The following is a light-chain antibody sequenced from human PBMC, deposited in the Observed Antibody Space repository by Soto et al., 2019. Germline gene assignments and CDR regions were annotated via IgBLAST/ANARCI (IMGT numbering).Light chain of an antibody. CDR1: SSNIGSNT. J-gene: IGLJ2*01. Sequence: QPVLTQPPSASGPPGQRVTISCSGSSSNIGSNTVNWYQQLPGTAPKLLIYSNNQRPSGVPDRFSGSKSGTSASLAISGLQSEDEADYYCAAWDDSLNGPHVVFGGGTKLTVL. CDR3: AAWDDSLNGPHVV. CDR2: SNN. V-gene: IGLV1-44*01.